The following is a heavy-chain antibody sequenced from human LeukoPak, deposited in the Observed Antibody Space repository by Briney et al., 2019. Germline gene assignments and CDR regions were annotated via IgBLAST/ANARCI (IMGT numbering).Heavy chain of an antibody. CDR3: AKGSVVVAALDY. Sequence: GGSLRLSCAASGFTFSSYGMHWVRQAPGKGVEWVAAISYDGSNKYYADSVKGRFTISRDNSKNTLYLQMNSLRAEDTAVYYCAKGSVVVAALDYWGQGTLVTVSS. CDR2: ISYDGSNK. CDR1: GFTFSSYG. D-gene: IGHD2-15*01. V-gene: IGHV3-30*18. J-gene: IGHJ4*02.